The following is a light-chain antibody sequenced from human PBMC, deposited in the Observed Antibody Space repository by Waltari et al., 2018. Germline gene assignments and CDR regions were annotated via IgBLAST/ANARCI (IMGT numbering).Light chain of an antibody. J-gene: IGLJ2*01. V-gene: IGLV5-45*02. CDR1: RGINVGPFR. CDR3: MIWHSSAVV. Sequence: QAVLTQPSSLSASPGASASLTCTLRRGINVGPFRIYWDPQRPGSPPRYLLKYKSDSDKQQASGVPSRFSGSKDASANAGILLISGLQSEDEADYYCMIWHSSAVVFGGGTKLTVL. CDR2: YKSDSDK.